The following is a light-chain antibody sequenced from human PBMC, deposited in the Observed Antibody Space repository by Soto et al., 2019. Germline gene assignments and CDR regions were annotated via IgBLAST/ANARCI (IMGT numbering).Light chain of an antibody. V-gene: IGKV1D-12*01. CDR2: EAS. Sequence: DIQMTQSPSSVSASVGDRVAITCRASQDINRWLAWYQQKPGKAPKLLIYEASSLQSGVPSRFSGSGSGTDFTLTISRLQPEDFATYYCQQANSPPYTFGQGTKLEIK. CDR1: QDINRW. CDR3: QQANSPPYT. J-gene: IGKJ2*01.